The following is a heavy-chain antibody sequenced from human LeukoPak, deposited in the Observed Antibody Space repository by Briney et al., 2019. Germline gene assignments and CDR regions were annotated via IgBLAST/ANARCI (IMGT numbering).Heavy chain of an antibody. CDR1: GFTFSSYT. V-gene: IGHV3-64*01. CDR3: ARGGRQWLVEDWFDP. D-gene: IGHD6-19*01. Sequence: GGSLRLSCAASGFTFSSYTMHWVRQAPGKGLEYVSTINNNGGSTYYANSVKGRFTISRDNSKNTLYLQMGSLRVEDMAVYYCARGGRQWLVEDWFDPWGQEPWSPSPQ. CDR2: INNNGGST. J-gene: IGHJ5*02.